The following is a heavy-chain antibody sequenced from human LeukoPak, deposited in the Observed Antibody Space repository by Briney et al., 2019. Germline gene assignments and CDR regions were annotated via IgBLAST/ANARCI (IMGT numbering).Heavy chain of an antibody. CDR3: ARWLVYSSSSVYMDV. CDR2: ISSNGGST. D-gene: IGHD6-6*01. Sequence: PGGSLRLSCAASGFTFSSYAMHWVRQAPGKGLEYVSAISSNGGSTYYANSVRGRFTISRDNSKNTLYLQMGSLRAEDMAVYYCARWLVYSSSSVYMDVWGKGTTVTVSS. CDR1: GFTFSSYA. J-gene: IGHJ6*03. V-gene: IGHV3-64*01.